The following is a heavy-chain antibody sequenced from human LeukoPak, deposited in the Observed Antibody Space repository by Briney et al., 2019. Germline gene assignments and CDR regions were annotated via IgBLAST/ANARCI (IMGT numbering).Heavy chain of an antibody. Sequence: SETLSLTCTVSGGSISYYYWSWIRRPPGKGLEWIGYSFYTGRTKFHPSLKSRVTMSVDTSKNQFSLKLSSVTAADTAFYYCARGGGDYATNWFDPWGQGTLVTVSS. CDR3: ARGGGDYATNWFDP. J-gene: IGHJ5*02. V-gene: IGHV4-59*01. CDR2: SFYTGRT. CDR1: GGSISYYY. D-gene: IGHD2-21*02.